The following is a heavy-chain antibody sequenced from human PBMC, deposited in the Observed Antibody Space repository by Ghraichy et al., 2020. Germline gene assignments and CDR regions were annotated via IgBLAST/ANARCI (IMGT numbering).Heavy chain of an antibody. J-gene: IGHJ4*02. CDR1: GFTFSSYA. D-gene: IGHD6-13*01. CDR3: AKDNLNAQYISSWYFDY. Sequence: GGSLRLTCAASGFTFSSYAITWVRQAPGKGLECVSGISGSGGSTSYADSVQGRFSISRDNSKNTLFLPMNSLKAEDTAVYYCAKDNLNAQYISSWYFDYWGQGTLVTVSS. CDR2: ISGSGGST. V-gene: IGHV3-23*01.